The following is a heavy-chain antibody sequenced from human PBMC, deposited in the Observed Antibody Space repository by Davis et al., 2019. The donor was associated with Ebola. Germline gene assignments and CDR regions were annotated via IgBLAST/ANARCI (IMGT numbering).Heavy chain of an antibody. CDR3: TRDKGYTGSWYGDEYVFSYYGMDV. D-gene: IGHD6-13*01. CDR1: GGPISSDY. V-gene: IGHV4-59*01. CDR2: ISNSGSS. J-gene: IGHJ6*04. Sequence: SDPLSLPCTLPGGPISSDYWSCIRQSPGKGLERIGSISNSGSSNYNPPLKSRVTMSLDTSKNHFSLKVSSVTAADTAVYYCTRDKGYTGSWYGDEYVFSYYGMDVWGKGTTVIVSS.